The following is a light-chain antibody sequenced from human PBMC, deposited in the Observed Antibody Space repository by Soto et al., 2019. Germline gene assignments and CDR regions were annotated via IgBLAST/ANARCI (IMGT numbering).Light chain of an antibody. CDR2: GAS. J-gene: IGKJ5*01. Sequence: EVVLTQSPGTLSLSPGERSTLSCRASQSVRSSYLAWYQHKPGQAPRLLIYGASSRATGIPDRFSGSGSGTDFTLTISRLEPEDFPVYYCQQYGSSPSFGQGTRLEIK. CDR1: QSVRSSY. CDR3: QQYGSSPS. V-gene: IGKV3-20*01.